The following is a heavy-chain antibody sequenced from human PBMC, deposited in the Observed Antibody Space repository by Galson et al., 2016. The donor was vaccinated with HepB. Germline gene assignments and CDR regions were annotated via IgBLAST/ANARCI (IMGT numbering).Heavy chain of an antibody. J-gene: IGHJ6*02. CDR2: ISYSEGA. Sequence: LSLTCIVSDGSVSSYSWSWIRQPPGKGLEWIGNISYSEGANHNPSLKSRVTISIDRSKNHFSLKLSSVTAADTAVYYCARDSTHYYDTSGYYYGLYFYGMDVWGQGTLVTVSS. D-gene: IGHD3-22*01. CDR3: ARDSTHYYDTSGYYYGLYFYGMDV. V-gene: IGHV4-59*02. CDR1: DGSVSSYS.